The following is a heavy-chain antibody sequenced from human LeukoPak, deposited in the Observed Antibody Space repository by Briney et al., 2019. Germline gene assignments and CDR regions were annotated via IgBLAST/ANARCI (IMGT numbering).Heavy chain of an antibody. CDR3: AGASNWLDFDY. V-gene: IGHV4-59*03. D-gene: IGHD7-27*01. J-gene: IGHJ4*02. CDR2: VHYSGST. Sequence: SETLSLTCTVSGGSITSYYWSWIRQPPGKGLEWIGYVHYSGSTNYSPSLKSRVTISVDTSKNQFSLNLSSVTAADTAVYYCAGASNWLDFDYWGQGTLVTVSS. CDR1: GGSITSYY.